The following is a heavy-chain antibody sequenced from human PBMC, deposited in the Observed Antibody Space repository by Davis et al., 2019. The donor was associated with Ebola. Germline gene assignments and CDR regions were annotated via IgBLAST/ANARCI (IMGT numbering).Heavy chain of an antibody. Sequence: AASVKVSCKASGYTFTNYYVSWVRQAPGQGLEWMGIINPSGDTPRYAHNFQGRVTMTRDTSTSTVYMELTTLRSEDTAMYYCASPAGTTEQWFDYWGQGTQVTVSS. V-gene: IGHV1-46*01. CDR2: INPSGDTP. J-gene: IGHJ4*02. CDR3: ASPAGTTEQWFDY. D-gene: IGHD1-1*01. CDR1: GYTFTNYY.